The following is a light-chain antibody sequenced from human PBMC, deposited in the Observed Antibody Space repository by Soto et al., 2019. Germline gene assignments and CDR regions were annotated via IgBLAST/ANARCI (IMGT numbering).Light chain of an antibody. CDR3: QQRLSWYT. CDR2: DAS. Sequence: DIVLTQSPATLSLSPGDRATLSCRASQNVNNYLARYQQKPGQAPRLLIYDASNRATGIPARFSGSGSGTDFTLTISSLEPEDFAIYYCQQRLSWYTFGQGTRLEIK. V-gene: IGKV3-11*01. CDR1: QNVNNY. J-gene: IGKJ2*01.